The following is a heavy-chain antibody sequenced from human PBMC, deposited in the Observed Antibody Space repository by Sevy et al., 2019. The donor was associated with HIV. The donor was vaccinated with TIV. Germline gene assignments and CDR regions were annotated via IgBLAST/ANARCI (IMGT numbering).Heavy chain of an antibody. J-gene: IGHJ4*02. D-gene: IGHD1-26*01. CDR2: IYSGGST. CDR1: GFTVSSNY. Sequence: GRSLRLSCAASGFTVSSNYMSWVRQAPGKGLEWVSVIYSGGSTYYADSVKGRFTISRDNSKNTLYLQMNSLRAEDTAVYYCARDAGELLGFDYWGQGTLVTVSS. CDR3: ARDAGELLGFDY. V-gene: IGHV3-53*01.